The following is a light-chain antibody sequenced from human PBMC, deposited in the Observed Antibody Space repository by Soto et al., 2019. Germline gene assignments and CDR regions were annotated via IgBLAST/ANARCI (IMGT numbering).Light chain of an antibody. Sequence: SALTQPPSASGSPGQSVTISCTGTSSDVGKYNSVSWYQQHPGKAPKLIIYEVNKQPSGVPDRFSGSKSGNTASLTVSGLQADDEADYFCSSSASNYNYVFGTGTKVTVL. CDR3: SSSASNYNYV. CDR2: EVN. J-gene: IGLJ1*01. CDR1: SSDVGKYNS. V-gene: IGLV2-8*01.